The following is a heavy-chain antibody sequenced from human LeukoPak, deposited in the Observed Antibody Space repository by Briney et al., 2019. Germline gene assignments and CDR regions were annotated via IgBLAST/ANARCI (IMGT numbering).Heavy chain of an antibody. CDR1: GGSISSYY. Sequence: SETLSLTCTVSGGSISSYYWSWIRQPAGQGLEWIGRIYTSGSTNYNPSLKSRVTMSVDTSKNQFSLKLSSVTAADTAVYYCARDDSSGYYSYNAFDIWGQGTMVTVSS. V-gene: IGHV4-4*07. J-gene: IGHJ3*02. CDR3: ARDDSSGYYSYNAFDI. D-gene: IGHD3-22*01. CDR2: IYTSGST.